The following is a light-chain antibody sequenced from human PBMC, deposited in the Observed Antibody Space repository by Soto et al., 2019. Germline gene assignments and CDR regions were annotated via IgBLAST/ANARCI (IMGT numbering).Light chain of an antibody. V-gene: IGLV2-14*01. CDR1: SSDVGGYNY. CDR3: SSYRSGGTFV. Sequence: QSVLAQPTSVSGSPGQSIAISCTGTSSDVGGYNYVSWHQQHPGKAPKVLISVVSNRPSGVSNRFSGSKSGNTASLTISVLQAEDEADYYCSSYRSGGTFVFGSGTKVNVL. CDR2: VVS. J-gene: IGLJ1*01.